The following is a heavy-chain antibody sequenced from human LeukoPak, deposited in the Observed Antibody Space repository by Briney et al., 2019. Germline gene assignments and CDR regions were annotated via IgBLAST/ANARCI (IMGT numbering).Heavy chain of an antibody. CDR2: IKGDGSEK. CDR3: ARDWASIGGTGRALDY. J-gene: IGHJ4*02. CDR1: GFTFSNYW. Sequence: PGGSLRLSCATSGFTFSNYWMSWVRQAPGKGLEWVANIKGDGSEKNYVDSVKGRFTISRDNSRNSPYVQMNSLRVEDTAVYYCARDWASIGGTGRALDYWGQGILVTVSS. D-gene: IGHD3/OR15-3a*01. V-gene: IGHV3-7*01.